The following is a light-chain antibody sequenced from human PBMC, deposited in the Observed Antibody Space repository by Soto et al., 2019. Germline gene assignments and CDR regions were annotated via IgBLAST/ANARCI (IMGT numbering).Light chain of an antibody. CDR1: QDISKY. CDR3: QQYDKFPPT. Sequence: DIQMTQSPSSLSASVGDRVTITCQASQDISKYLNWYQQKPGKAPKLLIYDTSNLETGVPSKFSGGGAGTDFTFTISSLQPEDIATYYCQQYDKFPPTVGPGTKVDIK. V-gene: IGKV1-33*01. CDR2: DTS. J-gene: IGKJ3*01.